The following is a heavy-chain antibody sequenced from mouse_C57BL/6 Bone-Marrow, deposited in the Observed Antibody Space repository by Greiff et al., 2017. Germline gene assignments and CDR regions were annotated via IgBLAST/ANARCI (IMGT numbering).Heavy chain of an antibody. CDR2: IDPENGDT. Sequence: EVQLQQSGAELVRPGASVKLSCTASGFNIKDDYMHWVKQRPEQGLEWIGWIDPENGDTEYASKFQGKATITADTSSNTAYLQLSSLTSEDTAVYYCKGYGSSYWFAYWGQGTLVTVSA. CDR1: GFNIKDDY. J-gene: IGHJ3*01. CDR3: KGYGSSYWFAY. D-gene: IGHD1-1*01. V-gene: IGHV14-4*01.